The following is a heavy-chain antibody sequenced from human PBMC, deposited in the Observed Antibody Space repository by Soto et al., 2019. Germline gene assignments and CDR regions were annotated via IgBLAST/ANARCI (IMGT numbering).Heavy chain of an antibody. Sequence: QVQLVQSGAEVKKPGSSVKVSCKASGGTFSSYAISWVRQAPGQGLEWMGGVIPIFGTANYAQKYQGRVTITAVESTSTAYGELSSLRFEDTAVYYCARGRGQEGLNDRFDPWGQGTLVTVSS. D-gene: IGHD3-10*01. CDR1: GGTFSSYA. V-gene: IGHV1-69*01. J-gene: IGHJ5*02. CDR3: ARGRGQEGLNDRFDP. CDR2: VIPIFGTA.